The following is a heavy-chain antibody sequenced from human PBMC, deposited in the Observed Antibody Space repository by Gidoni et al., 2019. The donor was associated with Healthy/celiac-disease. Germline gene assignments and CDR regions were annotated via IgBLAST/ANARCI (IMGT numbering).Heavy chain of an antibody. CDR2: ISGSGGST. D-gene: IGHD1-26*01. Sequence: EVQLLESGGGLVQPGGSLRLSCAASGFTSSRYAMSWVRQAPGKGLEWVAAISGSGGSTYYADSVKGRFTISRDNSKNTLYLQMNSLRAEDTAVYYCAKDLGSGSDYVPLAFDIWGQGTMVTVSS. J-gene: IGHJ3*02. CDR3: AKDLGSGSDYVPLAFDI. CDR1: GFTSSRYA. V-gene: IGHV3-23*01.